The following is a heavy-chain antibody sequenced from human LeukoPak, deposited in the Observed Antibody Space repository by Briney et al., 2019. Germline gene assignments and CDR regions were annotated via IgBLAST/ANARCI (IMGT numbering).Heavy chain of an antibody. CDR1: GGSFSGYY. D-gene: IGHD6-13*01. Sequence: PSETLSLTCAVYGGSFSGYYWSWLRQPPGKGLEWIGEINHSGSTNYNASLESRVTISVDTSKNQFSLKLSSVTAADTAVHYCARRHEAAPFGYWGQGTLVTVSS. CDR2: INHSGST. CDR3: ARRHEAAPFGY. V-gene: IGHV4-34*01. J-gene: IGHJ4*02.